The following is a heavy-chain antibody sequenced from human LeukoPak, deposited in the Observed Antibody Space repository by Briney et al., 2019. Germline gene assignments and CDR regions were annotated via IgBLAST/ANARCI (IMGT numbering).Heavy chain of an antibody. CDR3: ARTYSSTPKGLTYYYYYMDV. D-gene: IGHD6-13*01. J-gene: IGHJ6*03. CDR2: INPSGGST. CDR1: GYTFTSHY. Sequence: ASVKVSCKASGYTFTSHYMHWVRQAPGQGLEWMGIINPSGGSTSYAQKFQGRVTMTRDMSTSTAYMELSSLRSEDTAVYYCARTYSSTPKGLTYYYYYMDVWGKGTTVTVSS. V-gene: IGHV1-46*01.